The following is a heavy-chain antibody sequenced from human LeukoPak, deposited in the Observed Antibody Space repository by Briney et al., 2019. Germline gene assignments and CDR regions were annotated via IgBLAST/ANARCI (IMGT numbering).Heavy chain of an antibody. CDR2: IKGDGSET. V-gene: IGHV3-7*01. CDR3: AGSLDY. CDR1: GFTFSRSW. Sequence: PGGSLRLSCVASGFTFSRSWMDWVRQAPGKGLEWVANIKGDGSETHYVDSAKGRFTISRDNAKNYLYLQIDRVRVEDTAIYYCAGSLDYWGQGALLNGSS. J-gene: IGHJ4*02.